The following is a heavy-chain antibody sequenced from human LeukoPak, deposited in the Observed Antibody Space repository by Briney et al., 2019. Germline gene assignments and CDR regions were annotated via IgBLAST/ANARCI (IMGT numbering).Heavy chain of an antibody. CDR2: ISGSGGST. CDR1: GFTFSSYG. J-gene: IGHJ5*02. D-gene: IGHD1-1*01. CDR3: AKDPEGWNDGYNWFDP. Sequence: GGSLRLSCAASGFTFSSYGMSWVRQAPGKGLEWVSAISGSGGSTYYADSVKGRFTISRDNSKNTLYLQMNSLRAEDTAVYYCAKDPEGWNDGYNWFDPWGQGTLVTVSS. V-gene: IGHV3-23*01.